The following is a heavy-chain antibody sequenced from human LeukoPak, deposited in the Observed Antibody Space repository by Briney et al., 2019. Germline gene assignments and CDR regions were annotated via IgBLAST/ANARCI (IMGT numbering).Heavy chain of an antibody. J-gene: IGHJ4*02. V-gene: IGHV3-21*01. CDR3: AREASGGDFDY. CDR1: GFTFSSYS. CDR2: ISSSSSYI. Sequence: GGSLRLSCAASGFTFSSYSMNWVRQAPGKGLEWVSSISSSSSYIYYADSVKGRFTISRDNAKNSLYLQMNSLRAEDTAVHYCAREASGGDFDYWGQGTLVTVSS.